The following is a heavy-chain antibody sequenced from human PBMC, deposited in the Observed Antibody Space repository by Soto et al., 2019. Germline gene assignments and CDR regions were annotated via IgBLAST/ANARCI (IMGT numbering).Heavy chain of an antibody. Sequence: GGSLRLSCAASGFTFSDYYMSWIRQAPGKGLEWVSYISSSSSYTNYADSVKGRFSISRDNAKNSLYLQMNSLRAEDTAVCYCARFGVVTWPRYGMDVWGQGTTVTVSS. J-gene: IGHJ6*02. D-gene: IGHD3-3*01. V-gene: IGHV3-11*06. CDR2: ISSSSSYT. CDR3: ARFGVVTWPRYGMDV. CDR1: GFTFSDYY.